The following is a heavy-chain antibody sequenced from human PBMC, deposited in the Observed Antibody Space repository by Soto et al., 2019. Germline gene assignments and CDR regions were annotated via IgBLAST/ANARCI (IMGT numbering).Heavy chain of an antibody. J-gene: IGHJ4*01. D-gene: IGHD6-19*01. CDR1: GFTFSRYG. Sequence: PGGSLRLSCAVSGFTFSRYGMHWVRQAPGRGLEWVAVIWYGGSNIYYADSVKGRFNISRDNSQDTLDLQMNRLRAEDTAVYYCARDREQWLVGYYFDYWGQGTLVTVSS. CDR2: IWYGGSNI. V-gene: IGHV3-33*01. CDR3: ARDREQWLVGYYFDY.